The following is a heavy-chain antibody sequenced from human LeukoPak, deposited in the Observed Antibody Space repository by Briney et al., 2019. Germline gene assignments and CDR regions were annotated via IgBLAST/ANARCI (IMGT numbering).Heavy chain of an antibody. CDR2: IYSGGST. D-gene: IGHD3-3*01. CDR3: ARWYFWSGYFLRYFDL. V-gene: IGHV3-53*01. CDR1: GFSVSSNY. J-gene: IGHJ2*01. Sequence: PGGSLRLSCAASGFSVSSNYMNWVRQGPGKGLEWVSVIYSGGSTDYADSVKGRFTISRDNSKNTLYLQMNSLRAEDTAVYYCARWYFWSGYFLRYFDLRGRGTLVTVSS.